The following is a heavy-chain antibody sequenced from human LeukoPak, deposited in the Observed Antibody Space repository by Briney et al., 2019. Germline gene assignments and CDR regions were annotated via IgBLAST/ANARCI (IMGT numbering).Heavy chain of an antibody. V-gene: IGHV3-7*01. J-gene: IGHJ4*02. CDR1: GFTFSSYW. Sequence: GGSLRLSCEGSGFTFSSYWMSWVRQAPGKGLEWVANIKQDGSEKYYVDSVKGRFTISRDNAKNSLYLQMNSLRAEDTAVYYCARDILVTGDYWGQGTLVTVSS. CDR3: ARDILVTGDY. D-gene: IGHD3-9*01. CDR2: IKQDGSEK.